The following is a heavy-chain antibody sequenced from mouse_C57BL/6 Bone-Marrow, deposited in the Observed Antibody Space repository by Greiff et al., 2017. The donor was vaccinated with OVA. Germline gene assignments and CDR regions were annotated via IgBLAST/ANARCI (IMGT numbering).Heavy chain of an antibody. D-gene: IGHD1-1*01. CDR3: AGGSRDWYFDV. Sequence: LQESGAELVKPGASVKISCKASGYAFSSYWMNGVKQRPGKGLEWIGQIYPGDGDTNYNGKFKGKATLTADKSSSTAYMQLSSLTSEDSAVYFCAGGSRDWYFDVWGTGTTVTVSS. CDR1: GYAFSSYW. J-gene: IGHJ1*03. V-gene: IGHV1-80*01. CDR2: IYPGDGDT.